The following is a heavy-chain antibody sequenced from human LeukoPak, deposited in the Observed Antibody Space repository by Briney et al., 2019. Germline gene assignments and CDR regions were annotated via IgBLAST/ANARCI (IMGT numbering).Heavy chain of an antibody. V-gene: IGHV4-34*01. CDR1: GGSFSGYY. J-gene: IGHJ4*02. Sequence: SETLSLTCAVYGGSFSGYYWSWIRQPPGKGLEWIGEINHSGSTNYNPSLKSRVTISVDTSKNQFSLKLSSVTAADTAVNYCARGPHTGVNYYDSSGYYYWGQGTLVTVSS. CDR3: ARGPHTGVNYYDSSGYYY. D-gene: IGHD3-22*01. CDR2: INHSGST.